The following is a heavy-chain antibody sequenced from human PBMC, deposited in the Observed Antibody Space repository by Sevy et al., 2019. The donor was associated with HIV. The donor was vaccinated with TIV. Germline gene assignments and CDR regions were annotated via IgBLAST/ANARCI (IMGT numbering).Heavy chain of an antibody. CDR2: ITGSGGTT. V-gene: IGHV3-23*01. D-gene: IGHD3-22*01. CDR3: VKEAPGYDYDTSGYFDY. CDR1: RFTFSTYA. J-gene: IGHJ4*02. Sequence: GGSLRLSCAASRFTFSTYAMSWVRQAPGKGLEWVSAITGSGGTTYYVDSVRGRFTISRDTSKNTLYLQMNSLRADDTAVYYCVKEAPGYDYDTSGYFDYWGQGTLVTVSS.